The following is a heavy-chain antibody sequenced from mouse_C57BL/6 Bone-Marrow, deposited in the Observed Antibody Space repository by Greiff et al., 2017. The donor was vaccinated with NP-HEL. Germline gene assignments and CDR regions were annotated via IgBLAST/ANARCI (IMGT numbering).Heavy chain of an antibody. J-gene: IGHJ2*01. V-gene: IGHV5-6*01. CDR3: ARQGYGNYEGENFDY. D-gene: IGHD2-1*01. CDR2: ISSGGSYP. Sequence: EVHLVESGGDLVKPGGSLKLSCAASGFTFSSYGMSWVRQTPDKRLEWVATISSGGSYPYYPDSVKGRFTISRDNAKNTLYLQMSSLKSEDTAMYYCARQGYGNYEGENFDYWGQGTTLTVSS. CDR1: GFTFSSYG.